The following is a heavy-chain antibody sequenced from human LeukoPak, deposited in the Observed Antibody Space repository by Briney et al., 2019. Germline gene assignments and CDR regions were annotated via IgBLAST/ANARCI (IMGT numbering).Heavy chain of an antibody. CDR3: ARRVHGGTLDY. Sequence: SETLSLTCTVSGGSLSSFYWSWIRQPPGKGLEWIGYIYYSGSTNYNPSLKSRVTISVDTSKNQFSLRLSSVTAADTAVYYCARRVHGGTLDYWGQGTLDTVPS. D-gene: IGHD1-7*01. J-gene: IGHJ4*02. CDR1: GGSLSSFY. V-gene: IGHV4-59*08. CDR2: IYYSGST.